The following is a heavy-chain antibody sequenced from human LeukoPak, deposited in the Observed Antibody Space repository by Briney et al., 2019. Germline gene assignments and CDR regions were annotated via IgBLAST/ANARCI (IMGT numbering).Heavy chain of an antibody. Sequence: GGSLRLSCVASGITFSSSSMHWVRQAPGKGLEWLAFIRFDGSTKYYADSVKGRFTVSRDNSKSTLYLQMNSLRAEDTAVYYCAQPDFWGRGTLVTVSS. V-gene: IGHV3-30*02. CDR1: GITFSSSS. CDR2: IRFDGSTK. J-gene: IGHJ4*02. CDR3: AQPDF.